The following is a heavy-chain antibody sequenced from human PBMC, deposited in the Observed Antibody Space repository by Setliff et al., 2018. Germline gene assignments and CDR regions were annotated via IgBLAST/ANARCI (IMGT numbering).Heavy chain of an antibody. D-gene: IGHD6-19*01. V-gene: IGHV1-18*01. CDR2: INPNNGKT. J-gene: IGHJ4*02. CDR3: AGDGVAGLPVD. Sequence: ASVKVSCKASGYTFTSYGISWVRQAPGQGLEWMGWINPNNGKTNYAQKIQGRVTMTTDTSTSTAYMDLRSLRSDDTATYYCAGDGVAGLPVDWGQGTLVTVSS. CDR1: GYTFTSYG.